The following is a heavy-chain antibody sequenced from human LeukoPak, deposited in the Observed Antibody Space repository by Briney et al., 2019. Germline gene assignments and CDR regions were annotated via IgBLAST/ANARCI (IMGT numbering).Heavy chain of an antibody. Sequence: GGSLRLSCTASGFTFSSYGMSWVRQAPGKGLEWVSAISGRGGSTYYADSVEGRFTISRDNSKNTLYLQMSSLRVEDTAVYYCAKGGYGDHYYYYYYMDVWGKGTPVTISS. CDR3: AKGGYGDHYYYYYYMDV. D-gene: IGHD4-17*01. V-gene: IGHV3-23*01. CDR2: ISGRGGST. CDR1: GFTFSSYG. J-gene: IGHJ6*03.